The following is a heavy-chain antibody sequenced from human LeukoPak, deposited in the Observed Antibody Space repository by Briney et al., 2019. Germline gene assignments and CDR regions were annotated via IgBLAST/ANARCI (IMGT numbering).Heavy chain of an antibody. V-gene: IGHV1-2*02. D-gene: IGHD6-13*01. CDR3: APSSTWYYFDY. CDR1: GYTVTGYY. J-gene: IGHJ4*02. CDR2: INPNTGGT. Sequence: ASVKVSCKASGYTVTGYYMHWVRQAPGQGLEWMGWINPNTGGTDYAQKFQGRVTMTRDTSISTAYMELSSLRSEDTAVYYCAPSSTWYYFDYWGQGTLVTVSP.